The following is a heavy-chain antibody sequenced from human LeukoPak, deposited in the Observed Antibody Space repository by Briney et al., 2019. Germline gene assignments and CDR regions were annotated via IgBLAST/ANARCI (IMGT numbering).Heavy chain of an antibody. CDR1: GFTFSSYA. Sequence: PGGSLRLSCAASGFTFSSYAMSWVRQAPGKGLEWVSAISGSGGSTYYADSVKGRFTISRDNSKNTLYLQMNSLRAEDTAVYYCAKGQSSSSRPYYFDYWGQGTLVTVSS. D-gene: IGHD6-13*01. CDR3: AKGQSSSSRPYYFDY. CDR2: ISGSGGST. V-gene: IGHV3-23*01. J-gene: IGHJ4*02.